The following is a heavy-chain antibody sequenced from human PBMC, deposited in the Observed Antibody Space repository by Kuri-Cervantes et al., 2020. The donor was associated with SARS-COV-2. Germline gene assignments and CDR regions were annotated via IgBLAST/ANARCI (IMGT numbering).Heavy chain of an antibody. CDR1: GFTFSSYA. Sequence: GESLKISCAASGFTFSSYAMSWVRQAPGKGLEWVSAISGSGGSTYYADSVKGRFTISRDNSKNTLYLQMNSLRAEDTAVYYCAKDLAVAGMEVYYYYYGMDVWGQGTTVTVSS. V-gene: IGHV3-23*01. D-gene: IGHD6-19*01. CDR3: AKDLAVAGMEVYYYYYGMDV. CDR2: ISGSGGST. J-gene: IGHJ6*02.